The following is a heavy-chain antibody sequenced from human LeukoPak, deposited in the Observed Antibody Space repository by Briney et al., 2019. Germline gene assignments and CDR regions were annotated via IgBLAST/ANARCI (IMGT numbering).Heavy chain of an antibody. Sequence: GASVKVSCKASGYTFTSYGISWVRQAPGQGLEWMGWISAYNGNTNYAQKLQGRVTMTTDTSTSTAYMELRSLRSDDTAVYYCARDRPYSSSWNWFDPWGQGTLGTVSS. D-gene: IGHD6-13*01. J-gene: IGHJ5*02. CDR3: ARDRPYSSSWNWFDP. CDR2: ISAYNGNT. CDR1: GYTFTSYG. V-gene: IGHV1-18*01.